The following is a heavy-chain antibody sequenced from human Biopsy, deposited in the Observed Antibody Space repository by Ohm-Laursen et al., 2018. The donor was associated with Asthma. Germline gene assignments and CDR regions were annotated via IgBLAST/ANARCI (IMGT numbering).Heavy chain of an antibody. V-gene: IGHV1-3*01. Sequence: ASVKASCKLSAYPLFITVIHRVGQAPGQRLDWMGWLKAAIGNTKYSQKFQGRVSITRDTSARTAYMDLSSLRSEDTAVYYWARTYFDFLTGQVNDAFAIWGQGTVVTVSS. D-gene: IGHD3-9*01. J-gene: IGHJ3*02. CDR3: ARTYFDFLTGQVNDAFAI. CDR1: AYPLFITV. CDR2: LKAAIGNT.